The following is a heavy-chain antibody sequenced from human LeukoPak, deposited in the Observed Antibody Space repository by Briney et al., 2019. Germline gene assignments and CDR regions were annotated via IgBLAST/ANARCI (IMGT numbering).Heavy chain of an antibody. V-gene: IGHV4-39*07. CDR3: ARMTAVLLWFGESLHYYGMDV. Sequence: SETLSLTCTVSGGSISSGSYYWSWTRQPPGKGLEWIGEINHSGSTNYNPSLKSRVTISVDTSKNQFSLKLSSVTAADTAVYYCARMTAVLLWFGESLHYYGMDVWGQGTTVTVSS. J-gene: IGHJ6*02. D-gene: IGHD3-10*01. CDR2: INHSGST. CDR1: GGSISSGSYY.